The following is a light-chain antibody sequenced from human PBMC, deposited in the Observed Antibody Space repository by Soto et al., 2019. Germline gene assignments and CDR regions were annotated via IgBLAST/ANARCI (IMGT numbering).Light chain of an antibody. V-gene: IGKV3-20*01. Sequence: EIVLTQSPGTLSLSPGERATLSCRASQSVSSTYLGWYQQKPGQAPRLLIYGASSRATGIPDRFSGSGSGTDVSLTISRLEPEDCAVYSCQQYGSSPPWTFGQGTKVEIK. J-gene: IGKJ1*01. CDR1: QSVSSTY. CDR2: GAS. CDR3: QQYGSSPPWT.